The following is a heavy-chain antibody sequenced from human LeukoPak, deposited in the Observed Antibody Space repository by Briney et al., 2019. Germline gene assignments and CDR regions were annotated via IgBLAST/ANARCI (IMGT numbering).Heavy chain of an antibody. V-gene: IGHV3-33*01. CDR1: GFTFSSYG. Sequence: GGSLRLSCAASGFTFSSYGMHWVRQAPGKGLEWVAVIWYDGSNKYYADSVKGRFTISRDNSKNTLYLQMNSLRAEDTAVYYCARVSSNDNYYFDYWGQGTLVTVSS. CDR2: IWYDGSNK. CDR3: ARVSSNDNYYFDY. J-gene: IGHJ4*02. D-gene: IGHD1-20*01.